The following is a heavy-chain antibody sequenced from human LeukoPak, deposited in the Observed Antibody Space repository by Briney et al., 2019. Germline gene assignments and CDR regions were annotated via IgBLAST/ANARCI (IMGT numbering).Heavy chain of an antibody. CDR1: GFTFSGYT. CDR2: ISSSSSYI. CDR3: ARDFSYDSGTSPDWFAP. Sequence: PGGSLRLSCAASGFTFSGYTMNWVRQAPGKGLEWVSSISSSSSYIYYADSLEGRFTISRDNAKNSLYLQMNSLRADDTAVYYCARDFSYDSGTSPDWFAPCGQGTLVTVSS. V-gene: IGHV3-21*01. J-gene: IGHJ5*02. D-gene: IGHD3-10*01.